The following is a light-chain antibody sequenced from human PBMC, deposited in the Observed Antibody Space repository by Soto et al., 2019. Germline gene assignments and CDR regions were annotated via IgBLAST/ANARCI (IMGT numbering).Light chain of an antibody. Sequence: DIQMTQSPSSVSASVGDRVTITCRASQAISSWLAWYQQKPGKAPNILIYAASTLHSGVPSRFSGSGSGTDFTLTISSLQPEDFATYYCQQTNSFPLTFGGGTKVEIK. J-gene: IGKJ4*01. CDR3: QQTNSFPLT. V-gene: IGKV1-12*01. CDR1: QAISSW. CDR2: AAS.